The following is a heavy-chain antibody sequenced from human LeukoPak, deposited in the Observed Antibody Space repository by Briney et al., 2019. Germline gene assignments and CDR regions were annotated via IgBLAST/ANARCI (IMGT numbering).Heavy chain of an antibody. CDR3: ARAQTCIQSLDAFDI. J-gene: IGHJ3*02. D-gene: IGHD2-8*01. V-gene: IGHV4-30-4*01. CDR1: GGSISRGDYY. CDR2: IYYSGST. Sequence: SQTLSLTCTVSGGSISRGDYYWRWIRQPPGKGLEWIGYIYYSGSTYYNPSLKSRVTISVDTSKNQFSLKLSSVTAADTAVYYCARAQTCIQSLDAFDIWGQGTMVTVSS.